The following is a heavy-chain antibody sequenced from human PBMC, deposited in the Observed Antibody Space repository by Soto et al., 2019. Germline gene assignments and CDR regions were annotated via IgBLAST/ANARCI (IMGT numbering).Heavy chain of an antibody. D-gene: IGHD3-3*01. CDR3: SRDGDFYGLDV. V-gene: IGHV3-49*04. CDR1: GFTSDDYDYA. Sequence: GGSLRLSCTFSGFTSDDYDYALTWVRQAPGKGLQWLGLIRGSTYGGTTEYAASVKGRFTISRDDSKGITYLQMNSLKTEDTAVYYCSRDGDFYGLDVWGQGTTVTVSS. J-gene: IGHJ6*02. CDR2: IRGSTYGGTT.